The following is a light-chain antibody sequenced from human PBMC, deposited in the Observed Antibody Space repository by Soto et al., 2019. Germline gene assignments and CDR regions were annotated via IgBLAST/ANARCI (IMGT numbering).Light chain of an antibody. J-gene: IGKJ1*01. V-gene: IGKV3-15*01. CDR3: QQYKDWPTT. CDR2: GAS. Sequence: EIVMTQSPATLSLSPGEGATLSCRASQYVSSSVAWYQQKPGQAPRLLIYGASTRATGIPARFSGSGSGTEGILTISSLKSEDCAVYHCQQYKDWPTTFGQGTKVDIK. CDR1: QYVSSS.